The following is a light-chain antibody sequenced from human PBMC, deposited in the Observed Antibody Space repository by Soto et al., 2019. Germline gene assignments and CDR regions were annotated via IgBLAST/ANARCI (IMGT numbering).Light chain of an antibody. CDR3: QQYENYWT. CDR2: DAS. J-gene: IGKJ1*01. Sequence: IQMTQSQSSLSASVGDRVTITCRASQSISSYLNWYQQKPGKAPKLLIYDASNLHPGVPSRFSGSGSGTEFTLTISSLQPEDFGIYYCQQYENYWTFGQGTKVDIK. CDR1: QSISSY. V-gene: IGKV1-33*01.